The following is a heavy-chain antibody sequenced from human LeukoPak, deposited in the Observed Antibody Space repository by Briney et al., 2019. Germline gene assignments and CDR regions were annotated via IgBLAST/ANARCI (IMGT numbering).Heavy chain of an antibody. J-gene: IGHJ4*02. V-gene: IGHV3-30*03. CDR1: GFTFSSYG. D-gene: IGHD6-19*01. Sequence: PGGSLRLSCAASGFTFSSYGMHWVRQAPGKGLEWVAVISYDGSNKYYADSVKGRFTISRDNSKNTLYLQMNSLRAEDTAVYYCATKSDPGYSSGWYYRYWGQGTLVTVSS. CDR3: ATKSDPGYSSGWYYRY. CDR2: ISYDGSNK.